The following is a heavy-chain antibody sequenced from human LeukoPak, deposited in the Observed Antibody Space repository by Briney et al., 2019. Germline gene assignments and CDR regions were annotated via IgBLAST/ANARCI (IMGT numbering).Heavy chain of an antibody. V-gene: IGHV3-53*05. D-gene: IGHD6-19*01. CDR3: VAIAVAGQFY. CDR2: IYSGGST. Sequence: GGSLRLSCVVSGFTVSSNYMSWVRQAPGKGLEWVSLIYSGGSTYYADSVKGRFTISRDNSKNTLYVQMNSLRVEDTAMYYCVAIAVAGQFYWGQGTLVTVSS. J-gene: IGHJ4*02. CDR1: GFTVSSNY.